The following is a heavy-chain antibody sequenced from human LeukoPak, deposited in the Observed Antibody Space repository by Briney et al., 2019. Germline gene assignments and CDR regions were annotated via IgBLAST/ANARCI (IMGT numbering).Heavy chain of an antibody. D-gene: IGHD3-10*01. CDR2: INPNSGGT. J-gene: IGHJ5*02. Sequence: ASVKVSCKASGYTFTGYYMHWVRQAPGQGLEWMGWINPNSGGTNYAQKFQGRVTMTRDTPISTAYMELSRLRSDDTAVYYCARSRITMVRGVFNWFDPWGQGTLVTVSS. V-gene: IGHV1-2*02. CDR1: GYTFTGYY. CDR3: ARSRITMVRGVFNWFDP.